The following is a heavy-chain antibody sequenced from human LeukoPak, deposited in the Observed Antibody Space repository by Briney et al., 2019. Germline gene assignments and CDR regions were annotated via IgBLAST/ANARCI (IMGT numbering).Heavy chain of an antibody. CDR2: IHHGGTT. CDR3: AKVNTWFDP. V-gene: IGHV4-39*01. J-gene: IGHJ5*02. Sequence: SETLSLTCTVSGGSITSYTSYYWGWIRQPPGEGLEWIGNIHHGGTTYYTPSLKSRVTMSVDSSKNQLSLRLRFVTAADAAIYYCAKVNTWFDPWGQGTLVTVSS. CDR1: GGSITSYTSYY. D-gene: IGHD2/OR15-2a*01.